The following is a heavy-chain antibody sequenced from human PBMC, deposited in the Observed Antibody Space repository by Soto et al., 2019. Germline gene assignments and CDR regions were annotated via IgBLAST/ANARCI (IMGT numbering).Heavy chain of an antibody. V-gene: IGHV2-70*20. D-gene: IGHD3-22*01. CDR3: ARIKGPPVVSDYYYYYGMDV. CDR1: GFSRSTGGRG. CDR2: IDWDDDK. Sequence: KWGPMLVNPTQTRTLTWTFSGFSRSTGGRGVSWVRQPPGKAREGLALIDWDDDKYYSTSLKTRLTISKDTSKNQVDLTMTNMDPVDKAKYYCARIKGPPVVSDYYYYYGMDVWGQGTTVTVSS. J-gene: IGHJ6*02.